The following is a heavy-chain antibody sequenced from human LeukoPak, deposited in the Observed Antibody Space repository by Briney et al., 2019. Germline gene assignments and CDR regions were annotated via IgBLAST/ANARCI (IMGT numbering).Heavy chain of an antibody. D-gene: IGHD3-3*01. J-gene: IGHJ3*02. Sequence: SVKVSCKASGGTFSSYAISWVRQAPGQGLEWMGGIIPIFGTANYAQKFQGRVTITADESTSTAYMELSSLRSEDTAVYYCARPPIITIFGVVLGAFDIWGQGTMVTVSS. V-gene: IGHV1-69*01. CDR3: ARPPIITIFGVVLGAFDI. CDR2: IIPIFGTA. CDR1: GGTFSSYA.